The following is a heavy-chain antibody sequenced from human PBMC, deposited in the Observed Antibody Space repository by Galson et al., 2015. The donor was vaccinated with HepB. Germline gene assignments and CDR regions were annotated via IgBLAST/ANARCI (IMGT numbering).Heavy chain of an antibody. J-gene: IGHJ4*02. CDR3: ATAGSYRFDY. V-gene: IGHV3-74*01. CDR2: INSDGTTI. D-gene: IGHD6-6*01. Sequence: SLRLSCAASGFAFSGYWMHWVRQAPGKGLMWVSRINSDGTTINYADSVKGRFTISRDNSKNTLYLQMNNLRAEDTGFYYCATAGSYRFDYWGQGTLATVSS. CDR1: GFAFSGYW.